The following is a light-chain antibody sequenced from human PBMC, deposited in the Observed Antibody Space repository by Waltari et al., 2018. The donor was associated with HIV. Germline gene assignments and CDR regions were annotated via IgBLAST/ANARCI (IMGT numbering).Light chain of an antibody. CDR2: CAS. Sequence: EIVMTQSPATLSVSPGERATLSCRASQSVSSNLAWYQQKPGQAPRLLIYCASTRATGIPARFSGSGSGTEFTLTISSLQSEDFAVYYCQQYNNWPQVFGQGTKLEIK. V-gene: IGKV3-15*01. CDR1: QSVSSN. J-gene: IGKJ2*01. CDR3: QQYNNWPQV.